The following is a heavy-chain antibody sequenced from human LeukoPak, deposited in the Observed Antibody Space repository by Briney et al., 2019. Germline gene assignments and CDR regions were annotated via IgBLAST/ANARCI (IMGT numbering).Heavy chain of an antibody. Sequence: GGSLRLSCAASGFTFSDYYMSWIRQAPGKGLEWVSCISSSGSTIYYADSVKGRFTISRDNAKNSLYLQMNSLRAEDTAVYYCAREVPYCSSTSCYEWFDPWGQGTLVTVSS. CDR2: ISSSGSTI. J-gene: IGHJ5*02. CDR1: GFTFSDYY. CDR3: AREVPYCSSTSCYEWFDP. D-gene: IGHD2-2*01. V-gene: IGHV3-11*01.